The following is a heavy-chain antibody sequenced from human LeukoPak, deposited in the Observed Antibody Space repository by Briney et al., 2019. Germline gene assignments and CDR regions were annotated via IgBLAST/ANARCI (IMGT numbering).Heavy chain of an antibody. J-gene: IGHJ6*02. V-gene: IGHV1-69*04. D-gene: IGHD4-11*01. CDR3: ARDQEAVTTDYFYYGMDV. CDR2: IIPMLGIA. Sequence: SVKVSCKASGYTFTSYGISWVRQAPGQGLEWMGRIIPMLGIANYAQKFQGRVTITADKSTSTAYMELSSLRSEDTAVYYCARDQEAVTTDYFYYGMDVWGQGTTLTVSS. CDR1: GYTFTSYG.